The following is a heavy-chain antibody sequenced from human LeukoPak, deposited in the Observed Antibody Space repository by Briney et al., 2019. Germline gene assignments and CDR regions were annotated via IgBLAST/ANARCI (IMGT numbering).Heavy chain of an antibody. J-gene: IGHJ6*02. CDR2: ISGSGVST. D-gene: IGHD4-17*01. Sequence: GGSLRLSCAASGFTFSSYALSWVRQAPGKGLEWVSVISGSGVSTYYADSVKGRFTVSRDNSKNTVFLQMNSLRVEDSAVFYCARGRRYGDLDYAKDVWGQGTTVTVSS. CDR1: GFTFSSYA. CDR3: ARGRRYGDLDYAKDV. V-gene: IGHV3-23*01.